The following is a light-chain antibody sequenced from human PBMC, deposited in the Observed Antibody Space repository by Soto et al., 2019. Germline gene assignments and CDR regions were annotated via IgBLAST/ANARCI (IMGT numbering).Light chain of an antibody. V-gene: IGKV1-27*01. CDR1: HDISNY. CDR2: AAS. J-gene: IGKJ3*01. Sequence: DIPMTQSPSSLSATVGDRVTITCRASHDISNYLAWHQQKPGKVPKLLIYAASTLQPGVPSRFSGSGSGTDFTLTISSLQPEDVATYYCQKYNGAPPETFGPGTKVAIK. CDR3: QKYNGAPPET.